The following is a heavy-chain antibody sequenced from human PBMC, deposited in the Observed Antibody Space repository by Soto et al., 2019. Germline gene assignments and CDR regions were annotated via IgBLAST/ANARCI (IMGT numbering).Heavy chain of an antibody. D-gene: IGHD1-26*01. CDR1: GYTFTSYA. J-gene: IGHJ6*02. CDR2: INAGNGNT. Sequence: ASVKVSCKASGYTFTSYAMHWVRQAPGQRLEWMGWINAGNGNTKYSQKFQGRVTITRDTSACTAYMELSSLRSEDTAVYYCARVSSGSRYYYYYGMDVWGQGTTVTVSS. V-gene: IGHV1-3*01. CDR3: ARVSSGSRYYYYYGMDV.